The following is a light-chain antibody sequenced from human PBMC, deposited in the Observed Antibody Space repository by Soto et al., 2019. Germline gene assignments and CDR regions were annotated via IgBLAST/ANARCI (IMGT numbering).Light chain of an antibody. Sequence: QSALTQPASVSGSPGQSITISCTGTSSDVGGYNFVSWYQHHPGKAPKLMIFDVTNRPLGVSNRFSGSKSGNTASLTISGLQAEDEADYYCSSYTSSSSYYVFGTGTKVTV. CDR1: SSDVGGYNF. CDR2: DVT. V-gene: IGLV2-14*03. J-gene: IGLJ1*01. CDR3: SSYTSSSSYYV.